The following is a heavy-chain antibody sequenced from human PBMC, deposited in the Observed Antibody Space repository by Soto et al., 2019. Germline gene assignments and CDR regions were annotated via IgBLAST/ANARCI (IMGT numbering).Heavy chain of an antibody. V-gene: IGHV1-24*01. J-gene: IGHJ5*02. CDR3: ATQRQVGYSSSGEDWFDP. CDR2: FDPEDGET. Sequence: ASVKVSCKVSGYTLTELSMHWVRQAPGKGLEWMGGFDPEDGETIYAQKFQGRVTMTEDKSTDTAYMELSSLRSEDTAVYYCATQRQVGYSSSGEDWFDPWGQGTLVTVSS. CDR1: GYTLTELS. D-gene: IGHD6-6*01.